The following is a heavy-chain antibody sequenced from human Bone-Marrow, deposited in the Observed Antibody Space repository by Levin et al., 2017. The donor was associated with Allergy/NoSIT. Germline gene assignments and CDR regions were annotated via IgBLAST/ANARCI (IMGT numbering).Heavy chain of an antibody. CDR1: GFTFDDYA. J-gene: IGHJ3*02. CDR2: ISWNSGSI. V-gene: IGHV3-9*01. CDR3: AKDISWDIVLVPAAADAFDI. D-gene: IGHD2-2*01. Sequence: AGGSLRLSCAASGFTFDDYAMHWVRQAPGKGLEWVSGISWNSGSIGYADSVKGRFTISRDNAKNSLYLQMNSLRAEDTALYYCAKDISWDIVLVPAAADAFDIWGQGTMVTVSS.